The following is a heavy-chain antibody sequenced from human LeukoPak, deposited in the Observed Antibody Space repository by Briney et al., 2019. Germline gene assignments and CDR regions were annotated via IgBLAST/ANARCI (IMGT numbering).Heavy chain of an antibody. J-gene: IGHJ4*02. Sequence: PGGSLRLSCGVSGFTFSNYWMMWVRQAPGKGGEWVASIDEDGSETNYVDSVRGRFTVSRDHAKNSLFLQMNSLRAEDTAVYYCARDPRGITALVDYFDYWRQGTLVTVSS. CDR1: GFTFSNYW. CDR2: IDEDGSET. CDR3: ARDPRGITALVDYFDY. V-gene: IGHV3-7*01. D-gene: IGHD5-18*01.